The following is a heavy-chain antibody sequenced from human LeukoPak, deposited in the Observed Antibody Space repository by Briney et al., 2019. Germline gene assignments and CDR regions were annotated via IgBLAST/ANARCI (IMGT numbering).Heavy chain of an antibody. D-gene: IGHD3-9*01. CDR3: AKDHRVYYDILTGSSFDY. J-gene: IGHJ4*02. Sequence: GGSLRLSCAASGFTFDDYAMHWVRQAPGKGLEWVSGISWNSGSIGYADSVKGRFTISRDNAKNSLYLQMNSLRAEDTALYYCAKDHRVYYDILTGSSFDYWGQGTLVTVSS. V-gene: IGHV3-9*01. CDR1: GFTFDDYA. CDR2: ISWNSGSI.